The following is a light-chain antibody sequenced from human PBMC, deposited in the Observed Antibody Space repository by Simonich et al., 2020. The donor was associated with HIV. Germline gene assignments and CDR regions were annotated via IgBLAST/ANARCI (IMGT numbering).Light chain of an antibody. Sequence: AIQMTQSPSSLSASVGDRVTITGRASQGIRNDLGWYQQKPGKAPKLLIYAASGLQSWGPSRFSGSGSGTDFTLTISSLQPEDFATYYCQQFNSYPQFTFGPGTKVDIK. CDR3: QQFNSYPQFT. CDR1: QGIRND. CDR2: AAS. J-gene: IGKJ3*01. V-gene: IGKV1-6*01.